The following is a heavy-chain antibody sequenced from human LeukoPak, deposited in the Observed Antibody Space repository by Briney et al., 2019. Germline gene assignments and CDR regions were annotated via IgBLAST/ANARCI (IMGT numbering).Heavy chain of an antibody. Sequence: GQSRTLSWAAAGFTFSSYGIRWDSHAPGKGLEWEAVISYDGSNKYYADSGKGRFTIPRDNSKDTLYLQMNSLRAEDTAVYYCAKDLSRASDAFDIWGQGTMVTVSS. J-gene: IGHJ3*02. CDR3: AKDLSRASDAFDI. D-gene: IGHD6-6*01. CDR1: GFTFSSYG. CDR2: ISYDGSNK. V-gene: IGHV3-30*18.